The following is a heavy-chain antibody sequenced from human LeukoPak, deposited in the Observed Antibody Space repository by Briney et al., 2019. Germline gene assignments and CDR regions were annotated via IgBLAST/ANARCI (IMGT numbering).Heavy chain of an antibody. V-gene: IGHV3-30*03. D-gene: IGHD2-15*01. J-gene: IGHJ5*02. CDR3: ARAPRSCKFGGCWLGDNWFDP. CDR2: ISYDGSNK. CDR1: GFTFSSYG. Sequence: AGGSLRLSCAASGFTFSSYGMQWVRQAPGKGLEWVAVISYDGSNKYYADSVKGRFTISRDNSKNTLYLQMNSLRAEDTAVYYCARAPRSCKFGGCWLGDNWFDPWGQGTLVTVSS.